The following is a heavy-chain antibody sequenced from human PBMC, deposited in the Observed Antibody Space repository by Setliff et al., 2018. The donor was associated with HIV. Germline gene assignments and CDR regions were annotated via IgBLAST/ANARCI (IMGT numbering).Heavy chain of an antibody. D-gene: IGHD3-9*01. V-gene: IGHV4-4*08. CDR3: ARPFDWGSSHPLGY. CDR1: GGSFSGYY. Sequence: SETLSLTCSVSGGSFSGYYWSWIRQPPGKGLEWIGYIYIYNSGSTNYNPSLTSRVTISVDTSKNQFSLKLSSVTAADTAVYYCARPFDWGSSHPLGYWSQGTLVTVSS. CDR2: IYIYNSGST. J-gene: IGHJ4*02.